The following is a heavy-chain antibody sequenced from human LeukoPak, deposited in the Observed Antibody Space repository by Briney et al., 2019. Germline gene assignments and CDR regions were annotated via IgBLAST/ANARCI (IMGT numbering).Heavy chain of an antibody. CDR3: ARGPVCSSTSCPRWFDP. CDR1: GGPISSGGYY. V-gene: IGHV4-30-2*01. J-gene: IGHJ5*02. D-gene: IGHD2-2*01. CDR2: IYHSGST. Sequence: SETLSLTCTVSGGPISSGGYYWSWIRQPPGKGLEWIGYIYHSGSTYYNPSLKSRVTMSVDTSKNQFSLKLSSVTAADTAVYYCARGPVCSSTSCPRWFDPWGQGTLVTVSS.